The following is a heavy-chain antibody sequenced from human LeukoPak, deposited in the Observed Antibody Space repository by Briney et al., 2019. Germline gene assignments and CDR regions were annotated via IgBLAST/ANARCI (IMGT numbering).Heavy chain of an antibody. D-gene: IGHD3-10*01. V-gene: IGHV4-31*03. CDR3: ARVGVRGVIPID. CDR2: IYYSGST. Sequence: PSQTLSLTCTVPGGSISSGGYYWSWIRQHPGKGLEWIGYIYYSGSTYYNPSLKSRVTISVDTSKNQFSLKLSSVTAADTAVYYCARVGVRGVIPIDWGQGTLVTVSS. CDR1: GGSISSGGYY. J-gene: IGHJ4*02.